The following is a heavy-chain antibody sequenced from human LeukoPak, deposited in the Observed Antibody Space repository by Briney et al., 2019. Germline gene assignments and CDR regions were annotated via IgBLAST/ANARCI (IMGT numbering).Heavy chain of an antibody. CDR2: INAGNGNT. J-gene: IGHJ4*02. Sequence: ASVKVSCKASGYTFTSYAMHWVRQAPGQRLEWMGWINAGNGNTKYSQKFQGRVTMTRDTSTSTVYMELSSLRSEDTAVYYCARDLGVIAAAGALDYWGQGTLVTVSS. V-gene: IGHV1-3*01. CDR1: GYTFTSYA. CDR3: ARDLGVIAAAGALDY. D-gene: IGHD6-13*01.